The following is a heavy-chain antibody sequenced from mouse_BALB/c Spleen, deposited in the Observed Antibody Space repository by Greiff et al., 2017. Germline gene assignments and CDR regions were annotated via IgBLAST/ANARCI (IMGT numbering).Heavy chain of an antibody. CDR1: GYSITSDYA. V-gene: IGHV3-2*02. CDR2: ISYSGST. J-gene: IGHJ2*01. Sequence: VQLKESGPGLVKPSQSLSLTCTVTGYSITSDYAWNWIRQFPGNKLEWMGYISYSGSTSYNPSLKSRISITRDTSKNQFFLQLNSVTTEDTATYYCARNWVFDYWGQGTTLTVSS. D-gene: IGHD4-1*01. CDR3: ARNWVFDY.